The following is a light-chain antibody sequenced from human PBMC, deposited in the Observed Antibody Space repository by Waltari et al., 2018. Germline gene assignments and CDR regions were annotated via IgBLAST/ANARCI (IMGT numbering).Light chain of an antibody. V-gene: IGKV1-6*01. J-gene: IGKJ1*01. Sequence: AIQLTQSPSSLSASVGASVTITCRASQDIKNDLGGYQQKPGTATKLLIKAASRLQTGVPSRFSGSASGTDFALTISSLQPEDFATYYCLQDYNYPRAFGQGTKVEIK. CDR1: QDIKND. CDR3: LQDYNYPRA. CDR2: AAS.